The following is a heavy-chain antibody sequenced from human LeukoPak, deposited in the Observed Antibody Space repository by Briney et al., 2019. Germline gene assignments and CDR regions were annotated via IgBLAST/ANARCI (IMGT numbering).Heavy chain of an antibody. D-gene: IGHD6-19*01. Sequence: SETLSLTCTVSGGSISTSTYYWAWSRQPPGKGLEWIGSIYYTHTTYYSPALKSRVTILLDTSKTQFSLKLRSVTAADTAVYYCARAVEDFYYYMDVWGKGTTVTVSS. CDR1: GGSISTSTYY. CDR2: IYYTHTT. J-gene: IGHJ6*03. CDR3: ARAVEDFYYYMDV. V-gene: IGHV4-39*07.